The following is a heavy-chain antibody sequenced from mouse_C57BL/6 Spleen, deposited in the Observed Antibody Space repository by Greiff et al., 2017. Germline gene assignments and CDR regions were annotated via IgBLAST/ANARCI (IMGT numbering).Heavy chain of an antibody. D-gene: IGHD1-1*01. V-gene: IGHV1-61*01. CDR3: ARENYDGSSLGY. CDR1: GYTFTSYW. CDR2: IYPSDSET. J-gene: IGHJ2*01. Sequence: VQLQQPGAELVRPGSSVKLSCKASGYTFTSYWMDWVKQRPGQGLEWIGNIYPSDSETHYNQKFKDKATLTVDKSSSTAYMQLSSLTSEDSAVYYGARENYDGSSLGYWGQGTTLTVSP.